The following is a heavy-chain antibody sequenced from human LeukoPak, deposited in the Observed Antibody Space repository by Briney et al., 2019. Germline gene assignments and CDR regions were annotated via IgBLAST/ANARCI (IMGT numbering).Heavy chain of an antibody. V-gene: IGHV4-38-2*02. CDR2: IYHSGST. J-gene: IGHJ6*03. Sequence: SETLSLTCTVSGYSISSGYYWGWIRQPPGKGLEWIGSIYHSGSTYYNPSLKSRVTISVDTSKNQFSLKLSSLTAADTAVYYCASRTPSIAALLGYYYMDVWGKGTTVTVSS. CDR3: ASRTPSIAALLGYYYMDV. D-gene: IGHD6-6*01. CDR1: GYSISSGYY.